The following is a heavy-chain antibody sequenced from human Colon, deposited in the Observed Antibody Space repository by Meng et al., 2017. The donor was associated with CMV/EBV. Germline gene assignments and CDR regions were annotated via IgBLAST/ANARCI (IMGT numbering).Heavy chain of an antibody. J-gene: IGHJ4*02. CDR1: GYTSTGDY. Sequence: ASVKVSCKASGYTSTGDYIHWVRQAPGQGLEWMGRINPNSGGTNYAQKFQGRVTMTRDTSISTAYMELSSLKSDDTAVYFCARVIKGGDYGVFFDYWGQGTLVTVSS. V-gene: IGHV1-2*06. CDR3: ARVIKGGDYGVFFDY. D-gene: IGHD4-17*01. CDR2: INPNSGGT.